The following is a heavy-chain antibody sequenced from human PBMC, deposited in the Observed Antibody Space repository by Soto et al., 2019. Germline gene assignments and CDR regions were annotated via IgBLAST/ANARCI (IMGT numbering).Heavy chain of an antibody. J-gene: IGHJ4*02. D-gene: IGHD3-10*01. CDR2: SKGQDDGGSI. V-gene: IGHV3-15*07. Sequence: GGSLRLSCAASGFTFSKTWMNWVRQAPGNGLEWVGRSKGQDDGGSIDYVTSVRGRFTISRDDSQNTLYLQMHSLKTEDTGIYYCMTQGLYLSGPYWGQGTLVTVSS. CDR3: MTQGLYLSGPY. CDR1: GFTFSKTW.